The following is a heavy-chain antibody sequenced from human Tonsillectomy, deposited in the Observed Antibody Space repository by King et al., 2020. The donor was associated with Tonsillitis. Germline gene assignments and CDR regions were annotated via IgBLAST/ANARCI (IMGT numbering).Heavy chain of an antibody. CDR2: ISYDGSNK. J-gene: IGHJ6*02. Sequence: QLVQSGGGVVQPGRSLRLSCAASGFTFSSYGMHWVRQAPGKGLEWVAVISYDGSNKYYADSVKGRFTISRDNSKNTLYLQMNSLRAEDTAVYYCAKGHQFYHTLVDVWGQGTTVTVFS. V-gene: IGHV3-30*18. D-gene: IGHD2-2*01. CDR3: AKGHQFYHTLVDV. CDR1: GFTFSSYG.